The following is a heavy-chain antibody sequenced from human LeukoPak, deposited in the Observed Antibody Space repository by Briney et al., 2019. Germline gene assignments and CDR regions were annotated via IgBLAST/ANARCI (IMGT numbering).Heavy chain of an antibody. Sequence: PSETLSLTCTVSGGSISSHYWSWIRQPPGKGLEWIGYIYYSGSTNYNPSLKSRVTISVDTSKNQFSLKLSSVTAADTAVYYCASHPYYYDSSGPLGAFDIWGQGTMVTVSS. V-gene: IGHV4-59*11. CDR2: IYYSGST. J-gene: IGHJ3*02. CDR3: ASHPYYYDSSGPLGAFDI. D-gene: IGHD3-22*01. CDR1: GGSISSHY.